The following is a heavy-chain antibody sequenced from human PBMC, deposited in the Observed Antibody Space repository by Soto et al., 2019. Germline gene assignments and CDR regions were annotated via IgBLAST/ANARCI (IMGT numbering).Heavy chain of an antibody. J-gene: IGHJ6*02. CDR3: ARVHCSAGTCLDGLDF. D-gene: IGHD2-15*01. V-gene: IGHV6-1*01. CDR1: GDSVSSNGAC. Sequence: PQTLSLTRVLSGDSVSSNGACWNWIRQSPSRGLQWLGRIYYRSKWFHDYAASVESRMAINPDTSRNQFSLQLIYVTPEDTAVYYCARVHCSAGTCLDGLDFWGQGTTVTVSS. CDR2: IYYRSKWFH.